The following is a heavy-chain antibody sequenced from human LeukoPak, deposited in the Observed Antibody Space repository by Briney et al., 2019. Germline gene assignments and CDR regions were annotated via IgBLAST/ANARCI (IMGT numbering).Heavy chain of an antibody. Sequence: VASVKVSCKASGGTFSSYAISWVRQAPGQGLEWMGGIIPIFGTANYAQKFQGRVTITADESTSTAYMELSSLRSEDTAVYYCARGGGYSGSYLDWFDPWGQGTLVTVSS. D-gene: IGHD1-26*01. CDR1: GGTFSSYA. CDR2: IIPIFGTA. J-gene: IGHJ5*02. V-gene: IGHV1-69*13. CDR3: ARGGGYSGSYLDWFDP.